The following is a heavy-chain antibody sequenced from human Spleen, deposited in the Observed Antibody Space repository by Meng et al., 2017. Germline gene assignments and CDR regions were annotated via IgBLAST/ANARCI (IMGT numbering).Heavy chain of an antibody. J-gene: IGHJ4*02. CDR3: ARYWGGIN. Sequence: GESLKISCAASGFTVSHNYMSWVRQAPGKGLEWISYISSSATTMFYANSVKGRFTISRDNAKNSLYLQMNRLRAEDTAVYYCARYWGGINWGQGTLVTVSS. CDR1: GFTVSHNY. D-gene: IGHD3-16*01. V-gene: IGHV3-11*04. CDR2: ISSSATTM.